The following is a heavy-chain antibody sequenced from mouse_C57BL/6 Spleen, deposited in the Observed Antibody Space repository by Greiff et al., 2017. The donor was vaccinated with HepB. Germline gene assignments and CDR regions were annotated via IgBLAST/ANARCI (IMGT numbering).Heavy chain of an antibody. CDR3: SSLYYDVRCPSFAY. Sequence: VKLVESGPGLVAPSPSLSITCTTSGFSLTSYAISWVRQPPVKGLEWLGVIWTGGGTNYNSALKSRLSISKDNSKSQVILKMNSLQTDDTARYYCSSLYYDVRCPSFAYWGQGTPVTVSA. D-gene: IGHD1-1*02. CDR2: IWTGGGT. CDR1: GFSLTSYA. V-gene: IGHV2-9-1*01. J-gene: IGHJ3*01.